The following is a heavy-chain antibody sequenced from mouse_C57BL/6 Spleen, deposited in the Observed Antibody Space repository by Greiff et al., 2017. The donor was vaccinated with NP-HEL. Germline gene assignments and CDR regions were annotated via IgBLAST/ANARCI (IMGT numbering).Heavy chain of an antibody. CDR3: ARMNRDGGGFAY. D-gene: IGHD4-1*01. Sequence: QVQLKESGPGLVQPSQSLSITCTVSGFSLTSYGVHWVRQSPGKGLEWLGVIWSGGSTDYNAAFISRLSISKDNSKSQVFFKMNSLQADDTAIYYCARMNRDGGGFAYWGQGTLVTVSA. CDR2: IWSGGST. CDR1: GFSLTSYG. V-gene: IGHV2-2*01. J-gene: IGHJ3*01.